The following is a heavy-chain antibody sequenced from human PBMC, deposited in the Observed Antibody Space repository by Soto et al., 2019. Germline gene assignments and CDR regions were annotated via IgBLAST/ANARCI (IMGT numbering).Heavy chain of an antibody. CDR1: GGSISSGDYY. Sequence: SETLSLTCTVSGGSISSGDYYWSWIRQPPGKGLEWIGYIYYSGSTYYNPSLKSRVTISVDTSKNQFSLKLSSVTAADTAVYYCARSPSFYSSGYYYFPYWGQGTLVTVSS. CDR2: IYYSGST. V-gene: IGHV4-30-4*01. J-gene: IGHJ4*02. CDR3: ARSPSFYSSGYYYFPY. D-gene: IGHD3-22*01.